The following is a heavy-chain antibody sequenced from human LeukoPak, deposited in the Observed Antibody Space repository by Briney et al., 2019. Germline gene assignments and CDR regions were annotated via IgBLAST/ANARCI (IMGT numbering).Heavy chain of an antibody. CDR1: GFTFNNYS. CDR3: ARLNYMDV. J-gene: IGHJ6*03. Sequence: GGSLRLSCAASGFTFNNYSMNWVRQAPGKGLEWVSSISSSNNYIYYADSVKGRFTISRDNAKNSLYLQMNSLRAEDTAVYYCARLNYMDVWGNGTTVTISS. V-gene: IGHV3-21*01. CDR2: ISSSNNYI.